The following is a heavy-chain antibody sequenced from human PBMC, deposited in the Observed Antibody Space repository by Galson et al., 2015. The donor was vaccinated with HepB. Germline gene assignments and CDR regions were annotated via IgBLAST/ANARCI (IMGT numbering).Heavy chain of an antibody. J-gene: IGHJ3*02. V-gene: IGHV3-21*01. Sequence: SLRLSCAASGFTFSSYSMNWVRQAPGKGLEWVSSISSSSSYIYYADSVKGRFTISRDNAKNSLYLQMNSLRAEDTAVYYCARENYGSGSYGAFDIWGQGTMVTVSS. CDR2: ISSSSSYI. CDR1: GFTFSSYS. D-gene: IGHD3-10*01. CDR3: ARENYGSGSYGAFDI.